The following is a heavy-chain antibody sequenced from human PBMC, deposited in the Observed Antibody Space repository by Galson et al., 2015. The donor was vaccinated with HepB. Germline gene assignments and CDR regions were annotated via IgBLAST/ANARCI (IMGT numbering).Heavy chain of an antibody. D-gene: IGHD3-10*01. CDR2: INPSGDST. J-gene: IGHJ4*02. V-gene: IGHV1-46*01. CDR3: ARVNYGSGSYRHFDY. CDR1: GYTFTSYY. Sequence: SVKVSCKASGYTFTSYYMHWVRQAPGQGLEWMGIINPSGDSTSYAQKFQGRVTMTRDSSTNTVYMELSSLGSEDTAVYYCARVNYGSGSYRHFDYWGQGTLVTVSS.